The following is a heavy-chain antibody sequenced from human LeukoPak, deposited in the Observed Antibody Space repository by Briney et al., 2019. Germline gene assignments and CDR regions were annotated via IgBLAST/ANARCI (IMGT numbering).Heavy chain of an antibody. Sequence: PSETLSLTCAVYGGSFSGYYWSWIRQPPGKGLEWIGEISHSGSTNYNPSLKSRVTISVDTSKNQFSLKLSSVTAADTAVYYCASDPMGPYYYYYMDVWGKGTTVTVSS. J-gene: IGHJ6*03. CDR3: ASDPMGPYYYYYMDV. CDR2: ISHSGST. D-gene: IGHD3-10*01. V-gene: IGHV4-34*01. CDR1: GGSFSGYY.